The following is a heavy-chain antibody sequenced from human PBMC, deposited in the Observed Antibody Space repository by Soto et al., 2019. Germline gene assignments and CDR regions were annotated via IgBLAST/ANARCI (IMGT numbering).Heavy chain of an antibody. Sequence: QVQLVQSGPEVKKPGASVKVSCKASGYTFSRYGIAWVRQAPGQGLEWMGWFSTHNDNTNYEQKFQGIVTMTTDTSTSTAYMELRSLRSDDSAIYYCATTSYTSGCLDYWGQGTLVTVSS. CDR2: FSTHNDNT. D-gene: IGHD6-19*01. V-gene: IGHV1-18*04. CDR1: GYTFSRYG. J-gene: IGHJ4*02. CDR3: ATTSYTSGCLDY.